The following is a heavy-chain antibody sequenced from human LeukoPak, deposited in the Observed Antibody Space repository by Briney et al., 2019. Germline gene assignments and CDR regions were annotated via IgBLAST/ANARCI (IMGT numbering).Heavy chain of an antibody. CDR3: ARDFSDYPHYFDY. J-gene: IGHJ4*02. CDR1: GFTFSSYA. CDR2: ISYDGSNK. D-gene: IGHD4-17*01. V-gene: IGHV3-30*04. Sequence: GGSLRLSCAASGFTFSSYAMHWVRQAPGKGLEWVAVISYDGSNKYYADSVKGRFTISRDNSKNTLYLQMNSLRAEDTAVYYCARDFSDYPHYFDYWGQGTLVTVSS.